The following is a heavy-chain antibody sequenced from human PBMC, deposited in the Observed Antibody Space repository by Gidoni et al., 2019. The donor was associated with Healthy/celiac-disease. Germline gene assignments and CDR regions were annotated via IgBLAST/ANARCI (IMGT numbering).Heavy chain of an antibody. J-gene: IGHJ4*02. CDR3: AKDRGYSSSWYRDYFDY. Sequence: EVQLLESGGGLLQPGRSLRLSCAASGFTFHAYAMHWVRQAPGKGLEWVSGSSWNSGSIGYADSVKGRFTIARDNAKNSLYLQMNSLRAEDTALYYCAKDRGYSSSWYRDYFDYWGQGTLVTVSS. D-gene: IGHD6-13*01. CDR1: GFTFHAYA. V-gene: IGHV3-9*01. CDR2: SSWNSGSI.